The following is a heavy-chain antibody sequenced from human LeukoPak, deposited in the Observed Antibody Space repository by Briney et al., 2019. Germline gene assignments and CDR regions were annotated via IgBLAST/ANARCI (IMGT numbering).Heavy chain of an antibody. CDR2: IKQDEIEK. D-gene: IGHD2-15*01. CDR3: ARGYCSGSSCYSGFYFDY. J-gene: IGHJ4*02. CDR1: GSTFSNYW. V-gene: IGHV3-7*01. Sequence: GGSLRLSCAASGSTFSNYWMSWVRQAPGKGLEWVANIKQDEIEKYFVDSVKGRFTLSRDNAKNSLYLQMNSLRAEDTAVYYCARGYCSGSSCYSGFYFDYWGQGALVTVSS.